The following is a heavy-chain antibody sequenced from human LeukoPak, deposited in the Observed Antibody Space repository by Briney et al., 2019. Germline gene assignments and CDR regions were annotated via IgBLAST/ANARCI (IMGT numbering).Heavy chain of an antibody. Sequence: SETLSLTCAVYGGSFSGYYWSWIRQPPGKGLEWIGEMNRSGSTNYNPSLKSRITISVDTSKNQFSLKLSSVTAADTAVYYCARGRAYDSSGYTYYYYMDAWGKGTTVTVSS. J-gene: IGHJ6*03. V-gene: IGHV4-34*01. CDR2: MNRSGST. D-gene: IGHD3-22*01. CDR1: GGSFSGYY. CDR3: ARGRAYDSSGYTYYYYMDA.